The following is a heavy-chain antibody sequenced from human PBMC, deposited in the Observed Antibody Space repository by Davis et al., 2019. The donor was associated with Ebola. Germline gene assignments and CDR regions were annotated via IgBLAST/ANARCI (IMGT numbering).Heavy chain of an antibody. CDR1: GYSFTSYW. CDR2: IYPGDSDT. Sequence: PGGSLRLSCKGSGYSFTSYWIGWVRQMPGKGLEWMGIIYPGDSDTRYSPSFQGQVTISADKSISTAYLQWSSLKASDTAMYYCARSMRLWFGDAKRDYYYGMDVWGQGTTVTVSS. D-gene: IGHD3-10*01. V-gene: IGHV5-51*01. CDR3: ARSMRLWFGDAKRDYYYGMDV. J-gene: IGHJ6*02.